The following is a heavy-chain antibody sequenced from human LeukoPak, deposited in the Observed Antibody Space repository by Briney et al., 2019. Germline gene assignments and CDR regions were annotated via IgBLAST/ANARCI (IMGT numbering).Heavy chain of an antibody. D-gene: IGHD1-1*01. CDR1: GYSFTSYW. CDR2: IYPRDSDT. J-gene: IGHJ4*02. CDR3: ARHLREGQLERRFDV. V-gene: IGHV5-51*01. Sequence: GESLKISCKGSGYSFTSYWIGWVRQMPGKGLEWMGVIYPRDSDTRYSPSFQGQVTISADKSINTAYLQWSSLKASDTAIYYCARHLREGQLERRFDVWGQGTPVTVSS.